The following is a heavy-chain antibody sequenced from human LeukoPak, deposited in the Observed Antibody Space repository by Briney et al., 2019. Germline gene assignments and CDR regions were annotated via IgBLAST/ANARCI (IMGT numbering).Heavy chain of an antibody. D-gene: IGHD3-10*01. CDR3: ARPMVRGVISFDY. J-gene: IGHJ4*02. CDR2: ISGSGGST. CDR1: GFTFSSYA. V-gene: IGHV3-23*01. Sequence: PGGSLRLSCAASGFTFSSYAMSWVRQAPGKGLEWVSAISGSGGSTYYADSVKGRFTISRDNSKNTLYLQMNSLRAEDTAVYYCARPMVRGVISFDYWGQGTLVTVSS.